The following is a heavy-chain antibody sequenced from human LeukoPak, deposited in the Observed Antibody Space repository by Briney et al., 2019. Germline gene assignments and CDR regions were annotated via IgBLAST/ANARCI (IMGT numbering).Heavy chain of an antibody. CDR2: ITTISHYI. J-gene: IGHJ5*02. CDR3: ARSGGPGTYHQLRYNWFDP. D-gene: IGHD3-10*01. Sequence: GSLRLSCAASGFTLSDYHMNWVRQAPGKGLEWLSSITTISHYIYYAGAVRGRFTISRDNAKNSLYLQMNSLRGEDTAVYYCARSGGPGTYHQLRYNWFDPWGQGTLVTVSP. V-gene: IGHV3-21*01. CDR1: GFTLSDYH.